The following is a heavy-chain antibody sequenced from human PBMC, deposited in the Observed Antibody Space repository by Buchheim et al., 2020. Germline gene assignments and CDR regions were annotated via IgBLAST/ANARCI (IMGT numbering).Heavy chain of an antibody. V-gene: IGHV3-48*03. J-gene: IGHJ4*02. Sequence: EVQLVESGGGLVQPGGSLRLSCAASGFTFSSYEMNWVRQAPGKGLEWVSYISSSGSTIYYADSVKGRFTISRDNAKNTLYLQMNSLRAEDTAVYYCANLGSIVVVTAIPRWGQGTL. CDR2: ISSSGSTI. CDR1: GFTFSSYE. D-gene: IGHD2-21*02. CDR3: ANLGSIVVVTAIPR.